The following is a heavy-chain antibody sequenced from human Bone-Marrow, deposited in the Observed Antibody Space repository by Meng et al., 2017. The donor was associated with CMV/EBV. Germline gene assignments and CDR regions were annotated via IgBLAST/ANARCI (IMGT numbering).Heavy chain of an antibody. D-gene: IGHD5-24*01. CDR2: IYTSGST. Sequence: QVQLKESGPRLVKPSQTLSLPCTVSGGSTSSGSYYWSWIRQPAGKGLEWIGRIYTSGSTNYNPSLKSRVTISVDTSKNQFSLKLSSVTAADTAVYYCARGSGDGYNLGWFDPWGQGTLVTVSS. J-gene: IGHJ5*02. CDR3: ARGSGDGYNLGWFDP. CDR1: GGSTSSGSYY. V-gene: IGHV4-61*02.